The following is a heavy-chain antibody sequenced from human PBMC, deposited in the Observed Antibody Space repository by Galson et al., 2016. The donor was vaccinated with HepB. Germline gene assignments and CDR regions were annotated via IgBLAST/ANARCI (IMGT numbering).Heavy chain of an antibody. CDR2: MYTSGSI. J-gene: IGHJ3*02. Sequence: SETLSLTCTVSGGSISSDSWSWIRQPAGKGLEWIGRMYTSGSIDYNPSLKSRVTMSVDTAKNQFSLKLRSVTVADTAVYFCARDSGLVGATDIWGQGTMVTVSS. V-gene: IGHV4-4*07. CDR1: GGSISSDS. D-gene: IGHD1-26*01. CDR3: ARDSGLVGATDI.